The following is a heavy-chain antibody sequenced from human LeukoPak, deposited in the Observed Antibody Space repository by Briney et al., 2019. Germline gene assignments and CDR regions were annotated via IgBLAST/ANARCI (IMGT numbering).Heavy chain of an antibody. Sequence: SETLSLTCTVSGGSISSYYWSWIRQPPGKGLEWIGYIYCSGSTNYNPSLKSRVTISVDTSKNQFSLKLSSVTAADTAVYYCASSIVGATPFDYWGQGTLVTVSS. J-gene: IGHJ4*02. CDR1: GGSISSYY. V-gene: IGHV4-59*01. CDR2: IYCSGST. CDR3: ASSIVGATPFDY. D-gene: IGHD1-26*01.